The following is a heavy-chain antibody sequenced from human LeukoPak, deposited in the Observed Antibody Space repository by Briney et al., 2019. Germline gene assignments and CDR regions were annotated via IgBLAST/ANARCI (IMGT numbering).Heavy chain of an antibody. D-gene: IGHD2-21*02. CDR2: INPNSGGT. Sequence: GASVKVSCKASGYTFTGHYIHWVRQAPGQGLEWMGWINPNSGGTNYAQKFQGRVTMTRDTSISTAYMELSWLRSDDTAVYYCARDPLYCGGDCLNFDYWGQGTLVTVSS. CDR3: ARDPLYCGGDCLNFDY. V-gene: IGHV1-2*02. J-gene: IGHJ4*02. CDR1: GYTFTGHY.